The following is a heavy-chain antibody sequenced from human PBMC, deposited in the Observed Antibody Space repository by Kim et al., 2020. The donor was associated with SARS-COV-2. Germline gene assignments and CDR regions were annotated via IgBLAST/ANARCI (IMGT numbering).Heavy chain of an antibody. CDR2: IYYSGST. V-gene: IGHV4-59*13. J-gene: IGHJ4*01. CDR1: GGSITNNY. CDR3: GRIPAFACQRGGYMAY. Sequence: SETLSLTCTVSGGSITNNYWSWIRQPPGKGLEWIGDIYYSGSTNYNPSLMSRPTNSLYTSRSQFSLKPYPVPAADKALIYWGRIPAFACQRGGYMAYW. D-gene: IGHD3-16*01.